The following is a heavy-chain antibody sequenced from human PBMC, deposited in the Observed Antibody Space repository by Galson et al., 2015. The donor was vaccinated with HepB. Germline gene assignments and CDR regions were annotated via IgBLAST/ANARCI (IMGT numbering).Heavy chain of an antibody. D-gene: IGHD2-2*01. Sequence: SETLSLTCTVSGGSISGYYWSWIRQPPGKGLEWIGYIFYSGSTNYSPSLKSRVTMSVDTSKNQLSLKLTSVTAADTAVYYCARGERGIFGYCRRTSCQTYFDYWGQGALVTVSS. J-gene: IGHJ4*02. CDR3: ARGERGIFGYCRRTSCQTYFDY. V-gene: IGHV4-59*01. CDR1: GGSISGYY. CDR2: IFYSGST.